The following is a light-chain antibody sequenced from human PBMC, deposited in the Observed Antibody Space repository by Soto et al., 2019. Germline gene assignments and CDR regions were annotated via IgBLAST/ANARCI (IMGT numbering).Light chain of an antibody. J-gene: IGKJ4*01. Sequence: EIVMTQSPATLSVSPGERATLSCRASQSVSSNLAWYQQKPGQAPRLLGYGASTRATGIPARFSGSGSGTPFTLTISSLQAEDFAVDYWQQHHNWPLTCGGGTNVEIK. CDR2: GAS. V-gene: IGKV3-15*01. CDR1: QSVSSN. CDR3: QQHHNWPLT.